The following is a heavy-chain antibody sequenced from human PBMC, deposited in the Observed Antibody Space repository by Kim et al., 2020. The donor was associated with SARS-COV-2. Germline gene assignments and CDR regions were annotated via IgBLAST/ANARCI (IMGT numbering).Heavy chain of an antibody. J-gene: IGHJ3*02. CDR2: FDPEDGET. CDR1: GYSFTEIF. CDR3: ATDVGSPLNYMSSAGFDI. D-gene: IGHD3-16*01. V-gene: IGHV1-24*01. Sequence: ASVKVSCKVSGYSFTEIFIHWVRQAPGKGLEWMGSFDPEDGETIYAQRFQGRVTMTGDKSTDIHYMELSSLTSDDTAVYYCATDVGSPLNYMSSAGFDIWGQGTTVTVSS.